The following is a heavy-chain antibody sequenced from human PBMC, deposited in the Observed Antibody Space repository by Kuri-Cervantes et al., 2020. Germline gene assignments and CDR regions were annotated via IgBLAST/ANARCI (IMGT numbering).Heavy chain of an antibody. D-gene: IGHD3-16*01. CDR2: ISSSSGTI. Sequence: GESLKISCAASGFTFSNAWMSWVRQAPGKGLEWVSYISSSSGTIYYADSVKGRFTISRDNAKNSLYLQMNSLRAEDTAVYYCASANWGLYYWGQGTLVPSPQ. CDR3: ASANWGLYY. V-gene: IGHV3-48*01. CDR1: GFTFSNAW. J-gene: IGHJ4*02.